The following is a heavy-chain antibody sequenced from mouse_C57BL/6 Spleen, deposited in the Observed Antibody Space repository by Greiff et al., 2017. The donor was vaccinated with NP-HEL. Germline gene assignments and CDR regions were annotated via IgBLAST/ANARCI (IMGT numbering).Heavy chain of an antibody. CDR1: GYAFSSSW. V-gene: IGHV1-82*01. Sequence: VQLQQSGPELVKPGASVKISCKASGYAFSSSWMNWVKQRPGKGLEWIGRIYPGDGDTNYNGKFKGKATLNADKASSTAYMQRSSLTSEDSAVYFCARNGGDMDYWGQGTSVTVSS. CDR3: ARNGGDMDY. J-gene: IGHJ4*01. CDR2: IYPGDGDT.